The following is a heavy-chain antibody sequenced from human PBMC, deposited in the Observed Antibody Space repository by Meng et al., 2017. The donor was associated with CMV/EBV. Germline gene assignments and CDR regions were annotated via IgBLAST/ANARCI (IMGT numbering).Heavy chain of an antibody. J-gene: IGHJ3*02. CDR2: IYPGDSDT. CDR3: ARRAYYDFWSGLNPYDAFDI. D-gene: IGHD3-3*01. V-gene: IGHV5-51*01. CDR1: GYSFTSYW. Sequence: GESVKISCKGSGYSFTSYWIGWVRQMPGKGLEWMGIIYPGDSDTRYSPSFQGQVTISADKSISTAYLQWSSLKASDTAMYYCARRAYYDFWSGLNPYDAFDIWGQGTMVTVSS.